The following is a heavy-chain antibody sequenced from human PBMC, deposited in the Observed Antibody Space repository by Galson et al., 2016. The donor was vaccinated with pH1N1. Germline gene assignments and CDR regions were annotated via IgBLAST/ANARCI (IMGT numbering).Heavy chain of an antibody. Sequence: PALVKPTQTLTLTCTFSGLSLSTSGVGVGWIRQPPGKALEWLAVIYWNDDKRYSPSLKSRLTNTKDTSKNQVVLTMTNMVPVDTATYYCVHSYYGDCVGWFDPWGQGTLVTVSS. J-gene: IGHJ5*02. CDR2: IYWNDDK. CDR3: VHSYYGDCVGWFDP. D-gene: IGHD4-17*01. CDR1: GLSLSTSGVG. V-gene: IGHV2-5*01.